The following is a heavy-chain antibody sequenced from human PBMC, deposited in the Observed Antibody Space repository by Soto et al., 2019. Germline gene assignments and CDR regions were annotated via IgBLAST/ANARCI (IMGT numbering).Heavy chain of an antibody. Sequence: SETLSLTCTVSGGSXSRGGYYWSWIRQHPGKGLEWIGYIYYSGSTYYNPSLKSRVTISVDTSKNQFSLKLSSVTAADTAVYYCARTIVVVTAIDYWGQGTLVTVS. CDR2: IYYSGST. D-gene: IGHD2-21*02. J-gene: IGHJ4*02. CDR3: ARTIVVVTAIDY. V-gene: IGHV4-31*03. CDR1: GGSXSRGGYY.